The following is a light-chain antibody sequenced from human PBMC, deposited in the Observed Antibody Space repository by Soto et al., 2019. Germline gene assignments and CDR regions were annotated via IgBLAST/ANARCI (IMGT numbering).Light chain of an antibody. CDR3: QESASTPYI. J-gene: IGKJ2*01. CDR1: RTINNF. V-gene: IGKV1-39*01. CDR2: GAS. Sequence: DIQMTQSPSSLSASVGDRVTITCRASRTINNFLSWYQQKPGKPPKLLIYGASRLQSGVPSRFSGSGSGTDFSLTISDLQTEDVAFYFCQESASTPYIFGQGTKREV.